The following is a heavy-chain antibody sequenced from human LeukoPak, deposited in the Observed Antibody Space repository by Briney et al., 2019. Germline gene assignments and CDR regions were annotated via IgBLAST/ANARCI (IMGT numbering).Heavy chain of an antibody. CDR2: IYYSGST. Sequence: SETLSLTCTVSGGSISSSSYYWGWIRQPPGKGVEWIGSIYYSGSTYYNPSLKSRVTISVDTSKNQFSLKLKSVTAADTAVYYCARSHWGPFGSRIANWFDPWGQGTQVTVSS. V-gene: IGHV4-39*07. CDR1: GGSISSSSYY. D-gene: IGHD7-27*01. CDR3: ARSHWGPFGSRIANWFDP. J-gene: IGHJ5*02.